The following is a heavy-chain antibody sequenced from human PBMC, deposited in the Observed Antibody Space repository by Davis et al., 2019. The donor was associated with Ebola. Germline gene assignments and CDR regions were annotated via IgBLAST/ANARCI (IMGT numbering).Heavy chain of an antibody. V-gene: IGHV1-8*01. CDR3: ARFPLGYCSGGSCYQTGDL. CDR2: MNPNSGNT. Sequence: VSVKVSCKASGYTFTSYDINWVRQATGQGLEWMGWMNPNSGNTGYAQKFQGRVTMTRNTSISTAYMELSSLRSEDTAVYYCARFPLGYCSGGSCYQTGDLWGRGTLVTVSS. D-gene: IGHD2-15*01. J-gene: IGHJ2*01. CDR1: GYTFTSYD.